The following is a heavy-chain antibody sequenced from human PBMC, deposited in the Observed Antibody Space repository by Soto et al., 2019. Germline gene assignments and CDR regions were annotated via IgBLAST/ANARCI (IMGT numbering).Heavy chain of an antibody. CDR1: GFTFSSYA. Sequence: SGGSLRLSCAASGFTFSSYAMSWVRQAPGKGLEWVSAISGSGGSTYYADSVKGRFTISRDNSKNTLYLQMNSLRAEDTAVYYCAKTLHLITTIVVDPSAFDIWGQGTMATV. J-gene: IGHJ3*02. D-gene: IGHD3-22*01. CDR2: ISGSGGST. CDR3: AKTLHLITTIVVDPSAFDI. V-gene: IGHV3-23*01.